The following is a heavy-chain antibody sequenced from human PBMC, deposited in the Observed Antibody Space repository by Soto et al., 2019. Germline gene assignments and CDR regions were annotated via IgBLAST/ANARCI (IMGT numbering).Heavy chain of an antibody. V-gene: IGHV4-59*01. CDR1: GGSISSYY. D-gene: IGHD5-18*01. Sequence: SETLSLTCTVSGGSISSYYWSWIRQPPGKGLEWIGYIYYSGSTNYNPSLKSRVTISVDTSKNQFSLKLSSVTAADTAVYYCASWIQGTTGLSYYYYYMDVWGKGTTVTVSS. CDR2: IYYSGST. J-gene: IGHJ6*03. CDR3: ASWIQGTTGLSYYYYYMDV.